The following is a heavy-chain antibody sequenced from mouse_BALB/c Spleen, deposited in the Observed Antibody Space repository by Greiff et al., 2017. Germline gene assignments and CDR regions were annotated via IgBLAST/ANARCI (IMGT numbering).Heavy chain of an antibody. CDR2: IRLKSNNYAT. V-gene: IGHV6-6*02. CDR3: TRGNYNYYYAMDY. Sequence: EVKLVESGGGLVQPGGSMKLSCVASGFTFSNYWMNWVRQSPEKGLEWVAEIRLKSNNYATHYAESVKGRFTISRDDSKSSVYLQMNNLRAEDTGIYYCTRGNYNYYYAMDYWGQGTSVTVSS. CDR1: GFTFSNYW. D-gene: IGHD2-1*01. J-gene: IGHJ4*01.